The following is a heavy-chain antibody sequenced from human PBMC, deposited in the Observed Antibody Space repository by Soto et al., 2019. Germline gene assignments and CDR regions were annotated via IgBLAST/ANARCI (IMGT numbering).Heavy chain of an antibody. D-gene: IGHD3-22*01. CDR3: ARVLKGYYDSSGYAFDI. Sequence: QVQLVQSGAEVKKPWSSLKVSCKASGGTFSSYAISWVRQAPGQGLEWMGGVIPIFGTANYEQKFQGRVTITADESTSTVYMELWSLRSEDTAVYYCARVLKGYYDSSGYAFDIWGQGTMVTVSS. V-gene: IGHV1-69*01. CDR2: VIPIFGTA. J-gene: IGHJ3*02. CDR1: GGTFSSYA.